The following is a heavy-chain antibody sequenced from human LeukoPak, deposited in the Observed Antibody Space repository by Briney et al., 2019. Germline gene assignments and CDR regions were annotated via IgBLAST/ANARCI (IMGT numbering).Heavy chain of an antibody. D-gene: IGHD3-22*01. V-gene: IGHV4-4*07. Sequence: TPSETLSFTCTVSGGSISSYYWSWIRQPAGKGLEWIGRIYTSGSTNYNPSLKSRVTMSVDTSKNQFSLELSSVTAADTAVYYCAVHYDSSGAFDIWGQGTMVTVSS. CDR1: GGSISSYY. CDR3: AVHYDSSGAFDI. CDR2: IYTSGST. J-gene: IGHJ3*02.